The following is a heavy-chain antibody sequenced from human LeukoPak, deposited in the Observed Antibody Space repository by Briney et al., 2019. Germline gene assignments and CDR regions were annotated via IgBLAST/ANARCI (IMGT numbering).Heavy chain of an antibody. J-gene: IGHJ5*02. D-gene: IGHD2-2*01. CDR2: RKQDGSAQ. CDR1: GFTFTYYW. CDR3: ARGADCSTTSCYADYPRNNWFDP. V-gene: IGHV3-7*01. Sequence: GGSLRLSCSASGFTFTYYWMTWVRQAPGKGLEWVANRKQDGSAQYYVDSVKGRFTISRDNAQKSLYLQMNRLRVEDTAVYYCARGADCSTTSCYADYPRNNWFDPWGQGTLVTVSS.